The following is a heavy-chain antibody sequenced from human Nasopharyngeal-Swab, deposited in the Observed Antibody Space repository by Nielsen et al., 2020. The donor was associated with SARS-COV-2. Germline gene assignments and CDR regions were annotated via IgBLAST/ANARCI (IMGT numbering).Heavy chain of an antibody. CDR1: GFTFSSYW. CDR2: ISSSSSSI. CDR3: ASCAGYSGYNCFDY. V-gene: IGHV3-48*02. Sequence: GESLKISCAASGFTFSSYWMSWVRQAPGKGLEWVSYISSSSSSIYYADSVKGRFTISRDNAKNSLYLQMDSLRDEDTAVYYCASCAGYSGYNCFDYWGQGTLVTVSS. D-gene: IGHD5-12*01. J-gene: IGHJ4*02.